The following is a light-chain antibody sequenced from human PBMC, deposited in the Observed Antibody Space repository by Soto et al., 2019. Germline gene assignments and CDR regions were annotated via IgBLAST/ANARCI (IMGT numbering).Light chain of an antibody. CDR2: AAS. CDR1: QGINSR. J-gene: IGKJ5*01. CDR3: QQSYRTPIT. V-gene: IGKV1-39*01. Sequence: DIQMTQSPSSLSASVGDRVTITCRASQGINSRLGWYQQKPGKAPNLLIYAASGLQSGVPSRFSGSGSGTDFTLTISSLQPEDFATYYCQQSYRTPITFGQGTRLEIK.